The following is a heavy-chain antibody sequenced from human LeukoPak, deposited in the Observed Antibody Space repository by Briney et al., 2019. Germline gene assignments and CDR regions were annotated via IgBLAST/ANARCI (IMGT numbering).Heavy chain of an antibody. V-gene: IGHV3-7*05. Sequence: GGSLRLSCAASGFTFSSYWMSWVRQAPGKGLEWVANIKQDGSEEVYVDSVKGRFTIPRDNAKNSLFLQMNTLRAEDTAVYYCARDPYSSTWSYGMDVWGQGTTITVSS. J-gene: IGHJ6*02. CDR3: ARDPYSSTWSYGMDV. CDR1: GFTFSSYW. D-gene: IGHD6-6*01. CDR2: IKQDGSEE.